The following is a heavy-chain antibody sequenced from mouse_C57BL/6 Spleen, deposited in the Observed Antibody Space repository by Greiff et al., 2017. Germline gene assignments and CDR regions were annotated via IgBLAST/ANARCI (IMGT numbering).Heavy chain of an antibody. D-gene: IGHD1-1*01. Sequence: QLKESGPGLVKPSQSLSLTCSVTGYSITSGYYWNWIRQFPGNNLEWMGYISYDGSNNYNPSLKNRISITRDTSKNQFFLKLNSVTTEDTATYYCASRYGSSSSYWYFDVWGTGTTVTVSS. CDR1: GYSITSGYY. V-gene: IGHV3-6*01. CDR3: ASRYGSSSSYWYFDV. J-gene: IGHJ1*03. CDR2: ISYDGSN.